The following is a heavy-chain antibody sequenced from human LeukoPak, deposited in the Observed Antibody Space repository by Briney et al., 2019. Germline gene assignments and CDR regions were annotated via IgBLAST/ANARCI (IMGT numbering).Heavy chain of an antibody. CDR1: APTFSDFY. D-gene: IGHD6-6*01. CDR2: ISNSGDTI. J-gene: IGHJ4*02. Sequence: PPRCRTPSRLLSAPTFSDFYMSCIRQVHRDVLGCISYISNSGDTIYYADSLKGRFTIYRENAKNPLYLQMNSLRADDTAVYYCARGRWQLVPFDYWGQGTLVTVSS. V-gene: IGHV3-11*04. CDR3: ARGRWQLVPFDY.